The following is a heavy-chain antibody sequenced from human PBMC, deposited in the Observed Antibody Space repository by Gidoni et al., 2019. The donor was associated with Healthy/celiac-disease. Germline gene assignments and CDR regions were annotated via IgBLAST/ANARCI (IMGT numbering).Heavy chain of an antibody. D-gene: IGHD2-21*02. J-gene: IGHJ4*02. CDR1: GGSISSSSYY. CDR2: IYYSGST. Sequence: QLQLQESGPGLVKPSETLSLTCTVSGGSISSSSYYWGWIRQPPGKGLEWIGSIYYSGSTYYNPSLKSRVTISVDTSKNQFSLKLSSVTAADTAVYYCARAPSRVVTAIRWGQGTLVTVSS. CDR3: ARAPSRVVTAIR. V-gene: IGHV4-39*07.